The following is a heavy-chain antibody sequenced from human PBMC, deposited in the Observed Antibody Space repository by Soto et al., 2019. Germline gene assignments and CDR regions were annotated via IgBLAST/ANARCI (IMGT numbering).Heavy chain of an antibody. CDR1: GYTFTGYY. D-gene: IGHD6-19*01. J-gene: IGHJ6*02. Sequence: ASVKVSCKASGYTFTGYYMHWVRQAPGQGLEWMGWINPNSGGTNYAQKFQGWVTMTRDTSISTAYMELSRLRSDDTAVYYCARDIAVAGTVGYYYYGMDVWGQGTTVTVSS. CDR2: INPNSGGT. V-gene: IGHV1-2*04. CDR3: ARDIAVAGTVGYYYYGMDV.